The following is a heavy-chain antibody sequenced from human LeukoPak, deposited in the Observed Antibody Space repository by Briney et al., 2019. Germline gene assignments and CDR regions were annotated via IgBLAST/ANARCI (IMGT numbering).Heavy chain of an antibody. CDR3: VRVEVAATATKPDY. Sequence: GGSLRLSCAVSGFTFSTYWMHWVRQAPGKGLVWVSRINSDGSSTTYADSVRGRFTTSRDNAKNTLYLQMSSLRVEDTAVYYCVRVEVAATATKPDYWGQGTLVTVSS. J-gene: IGHJ4*02. CDR1: GFTFSTYW. D-gene: IGHD6-13*01. V-gene: IGHV3-74*01. CDR2: INSDGSST.